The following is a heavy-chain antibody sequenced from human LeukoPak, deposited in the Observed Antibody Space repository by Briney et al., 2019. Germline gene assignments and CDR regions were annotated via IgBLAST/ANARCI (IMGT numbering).Heavy chain of an antibody. V-gene: IGHV3-21*01. J-gene: IGHJ4*02. CDR2: ISSSSSYI. CDR1: GFTFSSYS. CDR3: ARDYGAAAGPYFDY. D-gene: IGHD6-13*01. Sequence: GGSLRLSCAAPGFTFSSYSMNWVRQAPGKGLEWVSSISSSSSYIYYADSVKGRFTISRDNAKNSLYLQMNSLRAEDTAVYYCARDYGAAAGPYFDYWGQGTLVTVSS.